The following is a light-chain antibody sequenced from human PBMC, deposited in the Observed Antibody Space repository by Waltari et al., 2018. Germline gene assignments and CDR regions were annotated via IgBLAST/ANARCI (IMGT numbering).Light chain of an antibody. CDR3: QHYVRLPAT. CDR1: QGVSRT. Sequence: EIVLTQSPGTLSLPPGERATLSCRASQGVSRTLAWYQQKPGQAPRLLIFGASNRATGIPDRFSGSGSGTDFSLIITRLEPEDSAMYYCQHYVRLPATFGQGTKVEIK. J-gene: IGKJ1*01. CDR2: GAS. V-gene: IGKV3-20*01.